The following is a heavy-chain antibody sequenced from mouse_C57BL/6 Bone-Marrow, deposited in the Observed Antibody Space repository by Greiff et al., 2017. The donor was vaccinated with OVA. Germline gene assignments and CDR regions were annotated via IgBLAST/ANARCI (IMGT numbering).Heavy chain of an antibody. CDR2: ISYDGSN. CDR3: ARDISYYDYAMDY. Sequence: ESGPGLVKPSQSLSLTCSVTGYSITSGYYWNWIRQFPGNKLEWMGYISYDGSNNYNPSLKNRISITRDTSKNQFFLKLNSVTTEDTATYYCARDISYYDYAMDYWGQGTSVTVSS. V-gene: IGHV3-6*01. D-gene: IGHD2-4*01. J-gene: IGHJ4*01. CDR1: GYSITSGYY.